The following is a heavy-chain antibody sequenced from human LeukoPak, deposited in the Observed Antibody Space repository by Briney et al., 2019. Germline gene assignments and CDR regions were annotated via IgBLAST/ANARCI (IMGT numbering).Heavy chain of an antibody. CDR1: GGSFSGYY. CDR2: INHSGST. Sequence: NASETLSLTCAVYGGSFSGYYWSWIRQPPGKGLEWIGEINHSGSTNYNPSLKSRVTISVDTSKNQFSLKLSSVTAADTAVYYCARSSAVWFGELSPLGYYYGMDVWGQGTTVTVSS. D-gene: IGHD3-10*01. CDR3: ARSSAVWFGELSPLGYYYGMDV. J-gene: IGHJ6*02. V-gene: IGHV4-34*01.